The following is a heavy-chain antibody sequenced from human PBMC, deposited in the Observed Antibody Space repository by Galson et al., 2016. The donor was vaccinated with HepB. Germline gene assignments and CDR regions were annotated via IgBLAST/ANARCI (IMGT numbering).Heavy chain of an antibody. V-gene: IGHV3-7*01. CDR3: ARDSRDYYDSSGYPD. D-gene: IGHD3-22*01. Sequence: SLRLSCAASGFTFSSCWMSWVRQAPGKGLEWVANIKEDGSEKYYVDSVKGRFTISRDNAKNSLYLQMNSLRAEDTAVYYCARDSRDYYDSSGYPDWGQGTLVTVSS. CDR2: IKEDGSEK. CDR1: GFTFSSCW. J-gene: IGHJ4*02.